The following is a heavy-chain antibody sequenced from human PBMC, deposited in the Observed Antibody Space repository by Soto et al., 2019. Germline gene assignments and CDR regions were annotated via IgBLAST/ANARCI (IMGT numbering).Heavy chain of an antibody. D-gene: IGHD6-19*01. CDR1: GFTFSSYA. V-gene: IGHV3-23*01. Sequence: PGGSLRLSCAASGFTFSSYAMSWVRQAPGKGLEWVSAISGSGGSTYYADSVKGQFTISRDNSKNTLYLQMNSLRAEDTAVHYCATSSGWYGDNWFDPWGQGTLVTVSS. CDR2: ISGSGGST. CDR3: ATSSGWYGDNWFDP. J-gene: IGHJ5*02.